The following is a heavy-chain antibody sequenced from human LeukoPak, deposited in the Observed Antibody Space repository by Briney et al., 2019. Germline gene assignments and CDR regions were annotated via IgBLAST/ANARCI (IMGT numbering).Heavy chain of an antibody. CDR2: ISGSGGST. V-gene: IGHV3-23*01. D-gene: IGHD5-18*01. CDR3: AKYSVRLWDNFDY. J-gene: IGHJ4*02. Sequence: PGGSLRLSCAASGFTFSSYAMSWVRQAPGRGLEWVSAISGSGGSTYYAHSVRGRFTMSRDNTKSTLYLQMNSLRAEDTAIYYRAKYSVRLWDNFDYWGQGTLVTAS. CDR1: GFTFSSYA.